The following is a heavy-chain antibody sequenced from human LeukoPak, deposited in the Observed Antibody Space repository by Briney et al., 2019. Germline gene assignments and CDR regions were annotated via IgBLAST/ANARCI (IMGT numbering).Heavy chain of an antibody. CDR3: ARLPADHYDY. Sequence: SETLSLTCTVSGGSISSSSYYWGWIRQPPGTGLEWIGSIYYSGSTCYNPSLKSRVTISVDTSKNQFSLKLSSVTAADTAVYYCARLPADHYDYWGQGTLVTVSS. CDR1: GGSISSSSYY. CDR2: IYYSGST. V-gene: IGHV4-39*01. J-gene: IGHJ4*02. D-gene: IGHD2-2*01.